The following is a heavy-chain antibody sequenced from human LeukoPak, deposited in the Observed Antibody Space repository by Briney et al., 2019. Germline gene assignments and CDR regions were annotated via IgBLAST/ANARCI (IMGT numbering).Heavy chain of an antibody. D-gene: IGHD1-7*01. CDR1: GGSISSYY. J-gene: IGHJ4*02. V-gene: IGHV4-59*01. Sequence: PSETLSLTCTVSGGSISSYYWSWIRQPPGKGLEWIGYIYYSGSTNYNPSLKSRVTISVDTSKNQFSLKLSSVTAADTAVYYCARSWDYETGPFDYWGQGTLVTVSS. CDR3: ARSWDYETGPFDY. CDR2: IYYSGST.